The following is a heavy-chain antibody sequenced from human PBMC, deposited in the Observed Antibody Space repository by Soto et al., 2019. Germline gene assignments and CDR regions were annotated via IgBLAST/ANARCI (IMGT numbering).Heavy chain of an antibody. CDR2: IIPIFGTA. D-gene: IGHD2-8*01. Sequence: SVKVSCKASGGTFSSYAISWVRQAPGQGLEWMGGIIPIFGTANYAQKFQGRVTITADESTSTAYMELSSLRSEDTAVYYCARDSADDIVLIVYAIRRPSNPFSAYYGMDVWGQGTTVTLSS. CDR3: ARDSADDIVLIVYAIRRPSNPFSAYYGMDV. J-gene: IGHJ6*02. CDR1: GGTFSSYA. V-gene: IGHV1-69*13.